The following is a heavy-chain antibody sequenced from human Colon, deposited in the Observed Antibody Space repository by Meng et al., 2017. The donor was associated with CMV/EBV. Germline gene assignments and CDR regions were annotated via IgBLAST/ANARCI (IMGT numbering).Heavy chain of an antibody. V-gene: IGHV1-18*01. CDR3: ARARAFVVVPAAMTEHDY. Sequence: ASVKVSCKASGYTFTNYGINWVRQAPGQGLERMGWISAYNGKTNYAQKLQGRVTMTTDTSTGTAYMELRSLRSDDTAVYYCARARAFVVVPAAMTEHDYWGQGTLVTVSS. CDR2: ISAYNGKT. J-gene: IGHJ4*02. D-gene: IGHD2-2*01. CDR1: GYTFTNYG.